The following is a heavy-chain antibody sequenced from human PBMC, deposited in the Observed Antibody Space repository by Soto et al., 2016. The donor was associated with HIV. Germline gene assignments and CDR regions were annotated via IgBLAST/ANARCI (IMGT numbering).Heavy chain of an antibody. CDR2: ISYDGSNK. CDR1: GFSFRSHA. V-gene: IGHV3-30*04. J-gene: IGHJ6*02. CDR3: ARGGVWVREVFDPGXGYFGMDV. D-gene: IGHD3-10*01. Sequence: VQLVESGGGVVQPGRSLRLSCAGSGFSFRSHAMHWVRQAPGKGLEWVAVISYDGSNKFYEDSVKGRFTISRDNSKSTMYVQMNSLRVDDTAVYYCARGGVWVREVFDPGXGYFGMDVWGQGTTVTVSS.